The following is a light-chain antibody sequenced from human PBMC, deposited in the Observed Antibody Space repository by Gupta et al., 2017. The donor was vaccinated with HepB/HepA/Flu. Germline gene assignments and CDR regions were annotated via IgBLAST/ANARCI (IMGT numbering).Light chain of an antibody. CDR1: RNISTY. Sequence: DIQMAQSPSSLSASVGDRVNLTCRASRNISTYLNWYQQKPGTAPKLLIYATSKLQSGVPSRFSGSGSGTDFTLTISSLQPEDFATYCCQQSDSSPQSFGQGTKLEIK. V-gene: IGKV1-39*01. J-gene: IGKJ2*01. CDR2: ATS. CDR3: QQSDSSPQS.